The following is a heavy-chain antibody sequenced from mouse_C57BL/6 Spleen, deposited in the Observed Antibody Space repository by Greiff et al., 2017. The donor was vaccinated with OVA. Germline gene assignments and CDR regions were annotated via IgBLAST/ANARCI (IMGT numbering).Heavy chain of an antibody. V-gene: IGHV5-4*01. J-gene: IGHJ3*01. CDR2: ISDGGSYT. CDR3: ARDRGDYDGFAY. Sequence: EVMLVESGGGLVKPGGSLKLSCAASGFTFSSYAMSWVRQTPEKRLEWVATISDGGSYTYYPDNVKGRFTISRDNAKNNLYLQMSHLKSEDTAMYYCARDRGDYDGFAYWGQGTLVTVSA. CDR1: GFTFSSYA. D-gene: IGHD2-4*01.